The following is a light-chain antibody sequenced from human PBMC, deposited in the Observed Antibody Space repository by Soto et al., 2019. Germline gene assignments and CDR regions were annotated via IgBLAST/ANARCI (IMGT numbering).Light chain of an antibody. CDR2: DVS. CDR1: SSDVGGYNY. V-gene: IGLV2-14*01. J-gene: IGLJ2*01. CDR3: SSFTSSNTVL. Sequence: QSALTQPASVSGSPGQSITISCTGTSSDVGGYNYVSWYQQHPGKVPKLMIYDVSTRPSGVSNRCSGSKSGNTASLTISGLQAEDEADYYCSSFTSSNTVLFGGGTKLTVL.